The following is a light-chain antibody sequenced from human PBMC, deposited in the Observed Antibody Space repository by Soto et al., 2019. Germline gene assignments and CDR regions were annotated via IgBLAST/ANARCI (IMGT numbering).Light chain of an antibody. J-gene: IGKJ1*01. CDR2: GAS. CDR1: QSVIY. Sequence: EIEVTQSPATLSLSPWERATLSCRASQSVIYLAWYQHKPGQAPRLLIYGASNRAAGIPDRFSGSGSGTDFTLTINRLEPEDSAAYYCHQYNTVPWTFGQGTKVDIK. CDR3: HQYNTVPWT. V-gene: IGKV3-20*01.